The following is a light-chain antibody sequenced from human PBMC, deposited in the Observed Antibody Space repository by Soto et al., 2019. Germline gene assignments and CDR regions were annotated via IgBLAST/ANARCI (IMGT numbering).Light chain of an antibody. CDR1: QNVRTF. V-gene: IGKV3-11*01. Sequence: EVVLTQSPATLSLSPGERATLSFRASQNVRTFLDWYQQKPGQAPRLLIYGASNRATGIPARFSGSGSGTDFTLTISSLEPEDFAVYYCQQHSHWPPWTFGQGTRVDIQ. J-gene: IGKJ1*01. CDR3: QQHSHWPPWT. CDR2: GAS.